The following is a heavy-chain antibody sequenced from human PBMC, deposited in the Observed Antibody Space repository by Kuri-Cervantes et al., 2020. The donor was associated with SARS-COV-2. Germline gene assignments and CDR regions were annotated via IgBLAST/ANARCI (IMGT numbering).Heavy chain of an antibody. V-gene: IGHV4-59*01. D-gene: IGHD3-3*01. CDR3: ARAGEWLFGDAFDI. CDR2: IYYSGST. Sequence: SETLSLTCAVIGGSINGYYWSWIRQPPGKGLEWIGYIYYSGSTNYNPSLKSRVTISVDTSKNQFSLKLSSATAADTAVYYCARAGEWLFGDAFDIWGQGTMVTVSS. J-gene: IGHJ3*02. CDR1: GGSINGYY.